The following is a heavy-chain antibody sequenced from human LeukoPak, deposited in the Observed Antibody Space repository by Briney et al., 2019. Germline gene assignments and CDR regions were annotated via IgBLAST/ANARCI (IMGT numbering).Heavy chain of an antibody. CDR3: ATVTLAGNWFDP. CDR1: GYTLTELS. Sequence: ASVKVSCKVSGYTLTELSMHWVRQAPRKGLEWMGGFDPEDGETIYAQKFQGRVTMTEDTSTDTAYMELSSLRSEDTAVYYCATVTLAGNWFDPWGQGTLVTVSS. J-gene: IGHJ5*02. V-gene: IGHV1-24*01. CDR2: FDPEDGET. D-gene: IGHD6-13*01.